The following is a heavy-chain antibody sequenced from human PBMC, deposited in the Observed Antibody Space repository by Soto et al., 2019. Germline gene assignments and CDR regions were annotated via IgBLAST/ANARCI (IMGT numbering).Heavy chain of an antibody. D-gene: IGHD6-6*01. CDR3: ARGGSSAGGYYYYYGMDV. Sequence: QVQLVQSGAEVKKPGSSVKVSCKASGGTFSSYAISWVRQAPGQGLEWMGGIIPIFGTANYAQKFQGRVTITADESTSTAYMELSSLRSEDTAVYYCARGGSSAGGYYYYYGMDVWGQGTTVTVSS. CDR2: IIPIFGTA. V-gene: IGHV1-69*01. J-gene: IGHJ6*02. CDR1: GGTFSSYA.